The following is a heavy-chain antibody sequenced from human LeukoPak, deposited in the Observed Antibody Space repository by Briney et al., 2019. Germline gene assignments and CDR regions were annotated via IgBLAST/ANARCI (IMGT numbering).Heavy chain of an antibody. V-gene: IGHV4-4*07. CDR1: GGSISSYY. CDR3: ARGVYGSGSQDY. D-gene: IGHD3-10*01. CDR2: IYSSGSP. J-gene: IGHJ4*02. Sequence: SGTLSLTCTVSGGSISSYYWGWIRQPAGKGLEWIGRIYSSGSPNYNPSLKSRVTISVDKSKNQFSLKLTSVTAADTAVYYCARGVYGSGSQDYWGQGTLVTVSS.